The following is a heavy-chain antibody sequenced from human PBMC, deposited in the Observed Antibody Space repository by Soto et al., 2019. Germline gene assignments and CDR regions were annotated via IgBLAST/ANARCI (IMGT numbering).Heavy chain of an antibody. CDR1: GGTFSSYA. Sequence: SVKVSCKASGGTFSSYAISWVRQAPGQGLEWMGGIIPIFGTANYAQKFQGRVTITADESTSTAYMELSSLRSEDTAVYYCARGDIVVVVAATGGDYYGMDVWGQGTTVTVSS. CDR3: ARGDIVVVVAATGGDYYGMDV. V-gene: IGHV1-69*13. J-gene: IGHJ6*02. CDR2: IIPIFGTA. D-gene: IGHD2-15*01.